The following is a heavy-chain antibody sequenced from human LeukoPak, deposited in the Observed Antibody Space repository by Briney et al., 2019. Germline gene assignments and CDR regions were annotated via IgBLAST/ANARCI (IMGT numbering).Heavy chain of an antibody. CDR2: IYPGDSDT. CDR3: ARIRYCTSTSCYYAAFDI. J-gene: IGHJ3*02. V-gene: IGHV5-51*01. D-gene: IGHD2-2*01. Sequence: GESLKISCKGSGYSFTSYWICWVRQMPGKGLEWMGIIYPGDSDTRYSPSFQGQVTISADKSISTAYLQWSSLRASDTAMFYCARIRYCTSTSCYYAAFDIWGQGTMVTVSS. CDR1: GYSFTSYW.